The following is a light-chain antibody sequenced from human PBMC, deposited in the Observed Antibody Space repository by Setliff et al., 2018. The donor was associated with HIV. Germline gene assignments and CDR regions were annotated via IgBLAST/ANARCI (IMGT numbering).Light chain of an antibody. Sequence: QSVLTQPASVSGSPGQSITISCTGTSSNVGNYNLVSWYQQHPGNAPKLIVYEVDKRPPGVSSRFSGSKSGNTASLAISGLQAEDEADYYCCSYAGSSTFIFGGGTKVTVL. CDR2: EVD. CDR1: SSNVGNYNL. CDR3: CSYAGSSTFI. V-gene: IGLV2-23*02. J-gene: IGLJ2*01.